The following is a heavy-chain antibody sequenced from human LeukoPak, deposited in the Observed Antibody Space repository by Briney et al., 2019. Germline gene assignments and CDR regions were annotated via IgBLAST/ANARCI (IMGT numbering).Heavy chain of an antibody. Sequence: KPSETLSLTCAGSGVSFNDYYWSWVRQPPGKGLEWIGEINHSGYTNDSPSLKSRVTLSIDTSRKHFSLNLRSVAVADSGIYYCTRMTTGHDYWGQGTLVTVSS. J-gene: IGHJ4*02. CDR1: GVSFNDYY. CDR2: INHSGYT. V-gene: IGHV4-34*01. CDR3: TRMTTGHDY. D-gene: IGHD4-17*01.